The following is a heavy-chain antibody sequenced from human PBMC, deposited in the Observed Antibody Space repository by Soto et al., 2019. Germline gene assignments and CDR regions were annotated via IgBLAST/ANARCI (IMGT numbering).Heavy chain of an antibody. CDR1: GFTFSSYW. Sequence: PGGSLRLSCAASGFTFSSYWMHWVRQAPGKGLAWVSRINSDGSSTSYADSVKGRFTISRDNAKNTLYLQMNSLRAEDTAVYYCARGDYYGSGSYPYYYYYYGMDVWGQGTTVTVSS. V-gene: IGHV3-74*01. J-gene: IGHJ6*02. D-gene: IGHD3-10*01. CDR2: INSDGSST. CDR3: ARGDYYGSGSYPYYYYYYGMDV.